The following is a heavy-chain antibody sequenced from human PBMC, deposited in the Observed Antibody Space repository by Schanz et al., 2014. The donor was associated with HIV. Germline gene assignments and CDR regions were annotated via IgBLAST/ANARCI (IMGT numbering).Heavy chain of an antibody. CDR1: GFTFRHYA. J-gene: IGHJ4*02. CDR2: ISYDGSYK. CDR3: AKGQRGVVRGDIDC. V-gene: IGHV3-30*04. D-gene: IGHD3-10*01. Sequence: VQLVESGEGFVQPGGSLRLSCAASGFTFRHYAMHWVRQAPGKGLEWVAVISYDGSYKYYADSVKGRFTISRDNSKNTLYLQMNSLRAEDTAVYYCAKGQRGVVRGDIDCWGQGTLVTVSS.